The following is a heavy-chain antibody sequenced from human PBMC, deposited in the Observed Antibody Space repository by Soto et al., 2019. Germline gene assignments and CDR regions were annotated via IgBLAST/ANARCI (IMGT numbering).Heavy chain of an antibody. CDR2: LYSAGNA. CDR3: ARDKGGGWYYFDS. Sequence: GWSLRLSCSASVFTVSDNYMTWFRQAPGKGLEWVSVLYSAGNAYYADSVQGRFTISRDDSKNTLYLQMNRLRAEDTAVYYCARDKGGGWYYFDSWGQGTLVTVSS. V-gene: IGHV3-53*01. J-gene: IGHJ4*02. CDR1: VFTVSDNY. D-gene: IGHD6-19*01.